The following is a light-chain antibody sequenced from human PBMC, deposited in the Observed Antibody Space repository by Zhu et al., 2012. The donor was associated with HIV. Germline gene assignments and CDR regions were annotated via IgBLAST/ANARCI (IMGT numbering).Light chain of an antibody. CDR2: GAS. V-gene: IGKV3-20*01. Sequence: VLTQSPDTLSLSPGDRATLACRASQSVSSNYLIWYQQKPGQAPRPLIYGASDRASGVPDRFSGSGSGTDFTLSISRLEPEDFAVYYCHQYDNSWTFGQGTKVEIK. CDR1: QSVSSNY. J-gene: IGKJ1*01. CDR3: HQYDNSWT.